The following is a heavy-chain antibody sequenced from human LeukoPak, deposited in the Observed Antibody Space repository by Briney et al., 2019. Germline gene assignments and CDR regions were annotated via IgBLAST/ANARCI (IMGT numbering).Heavy chain of an antibody. CDR3: ATTHHYYDSSGFYYSSDAFDI. Sequence: GGSLRLSCAASGFTFSSYGMHWVRQAPGKGLEWVSSISSTSGYTYYADSVKGRFTNSRDNAKRSLELHMSSLRVEDTAVYYCATTHHYYDSSGFYYSSDAFDIWGQGTMVTVSS. J-gene: IGHJ3*02. D-gene: IGHD3-22*01. V-gene: IGHV3-21*01. CDR1: GFTFSSYG. CDR2: ISSTSGYT.